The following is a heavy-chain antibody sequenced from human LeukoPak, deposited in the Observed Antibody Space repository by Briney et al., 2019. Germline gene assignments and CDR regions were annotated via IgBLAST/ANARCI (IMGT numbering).Heavy chain of an antibody. J-gene: IGHJ4*02. Sequence: KASETLSLTCTVSGASVSSGSYYWSWIRQPPGKGLEWIGYIYYSGSTNYNPSLKSRVTMSVDTSKNQFSLKLSSVTAADTAVYYCARGSRGYSYGWGQGTLVTVSS. CDR1: GASVSSGSYY. CDR3: ARGSRGYSYG. D-gene: IGHD5-18*01. V-gene: IGHV4-61*01. CDR2: IYYSGST.